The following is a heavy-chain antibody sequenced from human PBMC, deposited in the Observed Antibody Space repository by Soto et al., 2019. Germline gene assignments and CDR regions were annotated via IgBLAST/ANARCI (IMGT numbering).Heavy chain of an antibody. J-gene: IGHJ5*02. CDR2: FDPEDGET. CDR3: ANLPYCSRTSCP. V-gene: IGHV1-24*01. Sequence: ASVKVSCKVSGYTLTELSMHWVRQAPGKGLEWMGGFDPEDGETIYAQKFQGRVTMTEDTSTDTAYMELSSLRSEDTAVYYCANLPYCSRTSCPWGKGPRVTVSS. CDR1: GYTLTELS. D-gene: IGHD2-2*01.